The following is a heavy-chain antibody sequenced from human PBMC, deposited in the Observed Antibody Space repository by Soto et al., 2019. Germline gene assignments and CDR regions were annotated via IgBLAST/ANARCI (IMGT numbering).Heavy chain of an antibody. CDR1: GYTFSNSW. Sequence: GESLKISCQCSGYTFSNSWIAWVRQLPGKGLEWMGIIYPGDYGTRYSPSFHGKVTISADRSIGTAYLQWSSLEASDSAFYFCARSPRSSPYFDYWGQGALVTVSS. V-gene: IGHV5-51*01. D-gene: IGHD6-13*01. CDR2: IYPGDYGT. CDR3: ARSPRSSPYFDY. J-gene: IGHJ4*02.